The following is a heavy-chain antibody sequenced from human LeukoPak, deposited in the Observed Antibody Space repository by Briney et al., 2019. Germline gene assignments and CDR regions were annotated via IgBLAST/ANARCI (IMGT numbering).Heavy chain of an antibody. J-gene: IGHJ6*03. D-gene: IGHD3-22*01. V-gene: IGHV3-11*01. CDR1: AFSFSDYY. Sequence: PGGSLRLSCAASAFSFSDYYISWIRQAPGKGLEWVSSVSGDGTTIYYAHSVKGRFTISRDNAKNSLYMEMSSLRAADTAVTSWSRAAYYYDHSGYSYQYYSYYMDVWGKGTTVTVSS. CDR2: VSGDGTTI. CDR3: SRAAYYYDHSGYSYQYYSYYMDV.